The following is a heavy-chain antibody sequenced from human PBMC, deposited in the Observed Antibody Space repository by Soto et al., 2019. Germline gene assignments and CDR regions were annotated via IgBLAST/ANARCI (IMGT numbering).Heavy chain of an antibody. D-gene: IGHD3-10*01. CDR3: AKVDSSESLWFVELFSDYYYYGMDV. Sequence: EVQLLESGGGLVQPGGSLRLSCAASGFTFSSYAMSWVRQAPGKGLEWVSAISGSGGSTYYADSVKGRFTISRDNSKNTLYLQINSLRAEDTAVYYCAKVDSSESLWFVELFSDYYYYGMDVWGQGTTVTVSS. CDR1: GFTFSSYA. CDR2: ISGSGGST. J-gene: IGHJ6*02. V-gene: IGHV3-23*01.